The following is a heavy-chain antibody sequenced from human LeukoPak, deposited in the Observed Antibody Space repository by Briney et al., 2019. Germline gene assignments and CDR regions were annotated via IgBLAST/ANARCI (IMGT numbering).Heavy chain of an antibody. V-gene: IGHV3-30*01. J-gene: IGHJ4*02. D-gene: IGHD3-10*01. CDR3: ARDSTYYYDSGSSGPHYFGN. CDR1: GFTFSSYA. Sequence: GGSLRLSCAASGFTFSSYAMHWVRQAPGKGLEWVSIISSGGVYDYYADSVKCRFTISRDNSKNTLYLQLNSLTTEDTAVYYCARDSTYYYDSGSSGPHYFGNWGQGTLVTVSS. CDR2: ISSGGVYD.